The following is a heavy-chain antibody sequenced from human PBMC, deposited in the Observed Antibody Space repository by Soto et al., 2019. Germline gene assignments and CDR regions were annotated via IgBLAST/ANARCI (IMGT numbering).Heavy chain of an antibody. CDR1: GFTFSAYS. V-gene: IGHV3-48*01. Sequence: EVQLVESGGGLVQPGGSLRLSCAASGFTFSAYSMNWVRQAPGKGLEWVSYISSGSTSIYYTDSVKGRFTVSRDNAKNSLYLQLNSLRAEGTALFFCARGDHKNSFLFQHWGQGTLVIVSS. D-gene: IGHD5-18*01. CDR2: ISSGSTSI. CDR3: ARGDHKNSFLFQH. J-gene: IGHJ1*01.